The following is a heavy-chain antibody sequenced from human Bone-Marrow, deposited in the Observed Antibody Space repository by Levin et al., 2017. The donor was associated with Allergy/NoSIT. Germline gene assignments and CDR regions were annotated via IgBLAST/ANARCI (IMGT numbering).Heavy chain of an antibody. J-gene: IGHJ4*02. CDR3: AKPGEYSSSGVFDY. V-gene: IGHV1-69*01. CDR1: GVTFRSSA. CDR2: IIPVFDTP. Sequence: GGSLRLSCKASGVTFRSSAISWVRQAPGQGLEWMGGIIPVFDTPVYAQKFQGRVTISADGSTTTDYMELTNLRSEDTAIYFCAKPGEYSSSGVFDYWGQGALVTVSS. D-gene: IGHD6-6*01.